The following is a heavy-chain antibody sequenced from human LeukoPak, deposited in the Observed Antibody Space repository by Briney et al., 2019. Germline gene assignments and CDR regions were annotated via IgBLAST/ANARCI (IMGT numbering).Heavy chain of an antibody. CDR2: ISGSGGST. Sequence: GGSLRLSCAASGFTFSSYGMSWVRQAPGKGLEWVSAISGSGGSTYYADSVKGRFTISRDNAKNTLYLQMNSLRAEDTAVYYCAKDLVDYDILTGYSGRDYWGQGTLVTVSS. V-gene: IGHV3-23*01. J-gene: IGHJ4*02. CDR3: AKDLVDYDILTGYSGRDY. D-gene: IGHD3-9*01. CDR1: GFTFSSYG.